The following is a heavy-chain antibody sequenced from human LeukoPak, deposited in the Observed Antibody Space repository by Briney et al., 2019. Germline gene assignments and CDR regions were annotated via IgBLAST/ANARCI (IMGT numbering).Heavy chain of an antibody. CDR1: GFTFSSYS. Sequence: PGGSLRLSCAASGFTFSSYSMNWVRQAPGKGLEWVSSISRSSSYIYYADSVKGRFTISRDNAKNSLYLQMNSLRAEDTAVYYCARDVDTAMVLQLDYWGQGTLVTVSS. J-gene: IGHJ4*02. D-gene: IGHD5-18*01. CDR2: ISRSSSYI. CDR3: ARDVDTAMVLQLDY. V-gene: IGHV3-21*01.